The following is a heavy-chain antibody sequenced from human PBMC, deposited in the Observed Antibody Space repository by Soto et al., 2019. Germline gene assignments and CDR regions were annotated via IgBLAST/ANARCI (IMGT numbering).Heavy chain of an antibody. CDR2: IYWNDDK. CDR1: GFSLSTSGVG. Sequence: QITLKASGPTLVKPTQTLTLTCTFSGFSLSTSGVGVGWIRQPQGKALECLALIYWNDDKRYSPSLKSRLTLTNDTAKDQAVRTLTHMDHVDTATYYCAHVQARDGGNGNIYYYFMDAWGQGTTVTVSS. CDR3: AHVQARDGGNGNIYYYFMDA. D-gene: IGHD2-15*01. J-gene: IGHJ6*02. V-gene: IGHV2-5*01.